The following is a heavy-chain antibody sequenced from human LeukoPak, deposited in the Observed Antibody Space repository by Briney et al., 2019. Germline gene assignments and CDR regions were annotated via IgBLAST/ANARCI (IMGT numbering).Heavy chain of an antibody. Sequence: GASVKDSCKASGYTLTDYYIHSVRQAPGHGLQWMGCVNANDGATNYAQNFQGRVTLTRDPSITTLYMELTRLRSDDTVVIYCASLGATTLSYYGMDVWGQGTTVTVSS. V-gene: IGHV1-2*02. J-gene: IGHJ6*02. D-gene: IGHD1-26*01. CDR2: VNANDGAT. CDR1: GYTLTDYY. CDR3: ASLGATTLSYYGMDV.